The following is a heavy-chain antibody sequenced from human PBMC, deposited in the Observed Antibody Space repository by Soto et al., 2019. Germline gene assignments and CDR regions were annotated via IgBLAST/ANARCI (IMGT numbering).Heavy chain of an antibody. D-gene: IGHD3-10*01. CDR2: IYYTGIT. CDR1: GGSISTGGQY. Sequence: SETLSLTCIVSGGSISTGGQYWSWIRQHPGKGLEWLGYIYYTGITYYNPSLAGRATLSIDTSKNQFSLTLTSVTSADTAVYYCARDNGFGYLFSIVDWGQGTLVTVSS. CDR3: ARDNGFGYLFSIVD. V-gene: IGHV4-31*03. J-gene: IGHJ4*02.